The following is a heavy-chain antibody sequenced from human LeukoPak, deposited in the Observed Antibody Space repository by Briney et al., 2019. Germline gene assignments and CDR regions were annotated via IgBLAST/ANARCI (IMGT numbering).Heavy chain of an antibody. CDR1: GGSINSGDYY. CDR3: ARQHYYFDY. V-gene: IGHV4-61*08. Sequence: SETLSLTCTVSGGSINSGDYYWSWIRQPPGKGLEWIAYIFDSGNTNYNPSLKSRVTISLDTSKNQFSLRLRSVTAADTAVYYCARQHYYFDYWGQGSLVTVSS. J-gene: IGHJ4*02. CDR2: IFDSGNT.